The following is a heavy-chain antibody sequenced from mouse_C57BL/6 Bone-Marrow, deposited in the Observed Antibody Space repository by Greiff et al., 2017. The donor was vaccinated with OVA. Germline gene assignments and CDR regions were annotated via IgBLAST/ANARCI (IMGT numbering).Heavy chain of an antibody. D-gene: IGHD2-4*01. CDR3: ARRRPYDYLNYAMNY. Sequence: EVKLMESGGDLVKPGGSLKLSCAASGFTFSSYGMSWVRQTPDKRLEWVATISSGGSYTYYPDSVKGRFTISRDNAKNTLYLPMSSLKSKDTSMYNCARRRPYDYLNYAMNYWGQGTSVTVSS. CDR2: ISSGGSYT. J-gene: IGHJ4*01. CDR1: GFTFSSYG. V-gene: IGHV5-6*02.